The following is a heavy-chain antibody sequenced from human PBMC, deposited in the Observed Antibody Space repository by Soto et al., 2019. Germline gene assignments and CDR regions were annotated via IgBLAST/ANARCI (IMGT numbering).Heavy chain of an antibody. Sequence: EVQLLESGGGLVQPGGSLRLSCAASGFTFSSYAMSWVRQAPGKGLEWVSAISGSGGSTYYADSVKGRFTISRDNSKNTLYLQMNSLRAEDTAVYYCAKDRGAVEVPAVPYYYYGMDVWGQGTTVTVSS. J-gene: IGHJ6*02. CDR3: AKDRGAVEVPAVPYYYYGMDV. CDR1: GFTFSSYA. D-gene: IGHD2-2*01. CDR2: ISGSGGST. V-gene: IGHV3-23*01.